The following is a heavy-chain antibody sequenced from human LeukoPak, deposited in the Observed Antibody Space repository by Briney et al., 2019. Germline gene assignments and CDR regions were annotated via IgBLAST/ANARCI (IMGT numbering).Heavy chain of an antibody. CDR3: ARAPSYRRYSYHS. D-gene: IGHD3-16*02. V-gene: IGHV4-39*01. J-gene: IGHJ4*02. CDR1: GASITSEYSY. CDR2: LVYDGSA. Sequence: KPSETLSLTCTVSGASITSEYSYWGWIHHPPGKGFQWIGGLVYDGSAHYNPSLQSHVSISADTSNNQFSLKLASVTASDTGVYFCARAPSYRRYSYHSWGQGTLVTVSS.